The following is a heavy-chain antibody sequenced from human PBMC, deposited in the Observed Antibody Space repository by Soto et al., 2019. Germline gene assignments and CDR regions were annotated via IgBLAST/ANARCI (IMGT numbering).Heavy chain of an antibody. CDR1: GYTFTNYA. CDR3: ARHDCISSSCYYYYYYGMDG. CDR2: INAGNGNT. V-gene: IGHV1-3*01. D-gene: IGHD2-15*01. Sequence: ASVKVSCKASGYTFTNYAMHWVRQAPGQRLEWMGWINAGNGNTKYSQKFQGRVTITRDTSASTAYMELSSRRSEDTAVYYCARHDCISSSCYYYYYYGMDGWGQGTTVTVSS. J-gene: IGHJ6*02.